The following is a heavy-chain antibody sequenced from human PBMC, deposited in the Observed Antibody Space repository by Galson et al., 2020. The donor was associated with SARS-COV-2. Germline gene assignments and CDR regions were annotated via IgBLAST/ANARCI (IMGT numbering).Heavy chain of an antibody. D-gene: IGHD3-22*01. V-gene: IGHV4-59*01. CDR2: INYSGST. J-gene: IGHJ6*02. CDR3: ARGALGGYDRSCMYYYVMYF. CDR1: GCTISSYY. Sequence: SETLSLTCTVSGCTISSYYWSWIRQPPGKGLEWIGYINYSGSTKYNPSLKSRVTISVDTSKNQLSLKLSSVTAADTAVYYCARGALGGYDRSCMYYYVMYFWGQGTTVTVSS.